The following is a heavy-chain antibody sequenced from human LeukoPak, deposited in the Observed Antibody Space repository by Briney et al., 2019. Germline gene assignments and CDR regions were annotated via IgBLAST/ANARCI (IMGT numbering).Heavy chain of an antibody. Sequence: PGGSLRLSCAASGFTFSDYYMSWIRQAPGKGLEWVSYISSSGSTIYYADSVKGRFTISRDNSKNTLYLQMNSLRAEDTAVYYCAKDSSGWHQPWGFDYWGQGTLVTVSS. D-gene: IGHD6-19*01. CDR3: AKDSSGWHQPWGFDY. J-gene: IGHJ4*02. CDR2: ISSSGSTI. V-gene: IGHV3-11*04. CDR1: GFTFSDYY.